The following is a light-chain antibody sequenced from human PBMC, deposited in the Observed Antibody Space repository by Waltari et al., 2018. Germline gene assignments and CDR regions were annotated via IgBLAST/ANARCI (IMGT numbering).Light chain of an antibody. CDR2: RAS. Sequence: EIVLTQSPGTASLSPGERVTLSCRASQSVGSSSLAWYQQKPGQAPRLVIYRASRRATGIPDRFSGSWSWTDFSLTISRLEPEDFAVYYCQQHGTLPATFGQGTKVEIK. J-gene: IGKJ1*01. CDR1: QSVGSSS. V-gene: IGKV3-20*01. CDR3: QQHGTLPAT.